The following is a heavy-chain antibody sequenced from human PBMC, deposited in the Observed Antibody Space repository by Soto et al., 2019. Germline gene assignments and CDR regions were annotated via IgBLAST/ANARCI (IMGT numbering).Heavy chain of an antibody. J-gene: IGHJ4*02. D-gene: IGHD6-19*01. Sequence: QITLKESGPTLVKPTQTLTLTCTFSGFSLSSTRMAVGWIRQPPGKALEWLALIYWDDDKRYSPFLKSRLTITKDTSKNQVVLTMSNMDXVDTARYYCAHIVVAGLGYYFDYWGQGTLVTVSS. CDR2: IYWDDDK. V-gene: IGHV2-5*02. CDR3: AHIVVAGLGYYFDY. CDR1: GFSLSSTRMA.